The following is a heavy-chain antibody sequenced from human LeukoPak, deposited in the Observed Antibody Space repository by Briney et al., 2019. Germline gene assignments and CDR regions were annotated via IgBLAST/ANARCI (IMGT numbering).Heavy chain of an antibody. J-gene: IGHJ6*02. Sequence: PGGSLRLSCAASGFTVSSNYMSWVRQAPGKGLEWVSVIYSGGSTYYADSVKGRFTISRDNSKNTLYLQMNSLRAEDTAVYYCAREVSGYKNSYYYGMDVWGQGTTVTVSS. CDR2: IYSGGST. CDR1: GFTVSSNY. V-gene: IGHV3-53*01. CDR3: AREVSGYKNSYYYGMDV. D-gene: IGHD5-24*01.